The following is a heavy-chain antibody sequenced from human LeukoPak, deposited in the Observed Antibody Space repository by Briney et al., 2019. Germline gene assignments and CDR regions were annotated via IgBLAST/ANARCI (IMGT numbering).Heavy chain of an antibody. CDR1: GLTFSNYA. D-gene: IGHD2-15*01. V-gene: IGHV3-30-3*01. Sequence: GGSLRLSCAASGLTFSNYAMYWVRQAPGKGLEWLAGITSDGNKKFHSDSVKGRFTISRDNFRNTLYLQMNSLRLEDTAVYYCARGSSVNRYFYALDVWGQGTTVTVSS. J-gene: IGHJ6*02. CDR2: ITSDGNKK. CDR3: ARGSSVNRYFYALDV.